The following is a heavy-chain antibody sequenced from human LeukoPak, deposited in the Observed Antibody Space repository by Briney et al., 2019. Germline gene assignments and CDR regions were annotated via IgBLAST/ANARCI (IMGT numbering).Heavy chain of an antibody. CDR2: ISGSGDTT. CDR1: GFTFSSYA. Sequence: GGSLRLSCAASGFTFSSYAMNWVRQAPGKGLEWVSFISGSGDTTYCADSVRGRFTISRDNSKNTLYLQMNSLRAEDTAVYYCAKSYYGDFGNWFDPWGQGTLVTVSS. CDR3: AKSYYGDFGNWFDP. V-gene: IGHV3-23*01. D-gene: IGHD4-17*01. J-gene: IGHJ5*02.